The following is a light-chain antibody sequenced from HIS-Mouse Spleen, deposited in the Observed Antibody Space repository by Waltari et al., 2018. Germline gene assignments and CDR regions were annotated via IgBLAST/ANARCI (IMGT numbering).Light chain of an antibody. V-gene: IGLV2-14*03. CDR1: SSDVGVYNS. CDR2: DVS. J-gene: IGLJ2*01. Sequence: QSALTQPASVSGSPGQSIPISCTGTSSDVGVYNSVSWYQQHPGKAPKLMIYDVSNRPSGVSNRFSGSKSGNTASLTISGLQAEDEADYYCSSYTSSSTLVVFGGGTKLTVL. CDR3: SSYTSSSTLVV.